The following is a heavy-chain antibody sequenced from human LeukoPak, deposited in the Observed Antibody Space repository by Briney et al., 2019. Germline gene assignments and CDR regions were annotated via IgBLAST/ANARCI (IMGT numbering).Heavy chain of an antibody. J-gene: IGHJ6*02. CDR2: IYYSGST. V-gene: IGHV4-39*01. CDR3: ARSTIVVVPAAILNYGMDV. D-gene: IGHD2-2*02. Sequence: SSETLSLTCTVSGGSISSSSYSWGWIRQPPGKGLEWIGSIYYSGSTYYNPSLKSRVTISVDTSKNQFSLKLSSVTAADTAVYYCARSTIVVVPAAILNYGMDVWGQGTTVTVSS. CDR1: GGSISSSSYS.